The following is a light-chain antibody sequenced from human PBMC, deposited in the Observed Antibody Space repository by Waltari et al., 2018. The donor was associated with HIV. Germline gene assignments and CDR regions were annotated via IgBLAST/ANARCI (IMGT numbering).Light chain of an antibody. CDR3: CAYAGSTTYVI. CDR1: SRDVGGYNL. CDR2: EVS. V-gene: IGLV2-23*02. Sequence: QSALTQPASVSGSPGQSITISCTGTSRDVGGYNLVSCYPQHPGNSPKLMIYEVSKRPSGFSNRFSGSKSGNTASLTISGLQAEDEADYYCCAYAGSTTYVIFGGGTKLTVL. J-gene: IGLJ2*01.